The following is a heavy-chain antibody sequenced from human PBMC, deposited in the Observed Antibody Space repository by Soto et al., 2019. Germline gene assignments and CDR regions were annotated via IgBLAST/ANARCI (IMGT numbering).Heavy chain of an antibody. CDR3: ARDRPYGGTTYRRDYYYYGMDV. J-gene: IGHJ6*02. CDR2: TYYSGST. CDR1: GGSISSGDYY. V-gene: IGHV4-30-4*01. D-gene: IGHD4-17*01. Sequence: SETLSLTCTVSGGSISSGDYYWSWIRQPPGKGLEWIGYTYYSGSTYYNPSLKSRVTISVDTSKNQFSLKLSSVTAADTAVYYCARDRPYGGTTYRRDYYYYGMDVWGQGTTVTVSS.